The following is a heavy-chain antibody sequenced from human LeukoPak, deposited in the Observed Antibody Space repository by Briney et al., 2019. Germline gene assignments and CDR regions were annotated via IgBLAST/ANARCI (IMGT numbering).Heavy chain of an antibody. Sequence: KPSETLSLTCTVSGGSISSSSYYWGWIRQPPGKGLEWIGSIYYSGSTYYNPSLKSRVTISVDTSKNQFSLKLSSVAAADTAVYYCARGLSWSEDAFDIWGQGTMVTVSS. D-gene: IGHD6-13*01. CDR3: ARGLSWSEDAFDI. J-gene: IGHJ3*02. CDR2: IYYSGST. CDR1: GGSISSSSYY. V-gene: IGHV4-39*01.